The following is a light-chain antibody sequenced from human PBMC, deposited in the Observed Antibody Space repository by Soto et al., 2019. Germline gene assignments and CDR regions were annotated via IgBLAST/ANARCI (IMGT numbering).Light chain of an antibody. V-gene: IGLV2-14*01. CDR3: TSYRSSTTPVV. CDR1: SSDVGGYDY. CDR2: EVS. J-gene: IGLJ2*01. Sequence: QSALTQPASVSGSTGQSITISCTGTSSDVGGYDYVSWYQQLPGKAPKVMIYEVSNRPSGVSDRFSGSKSGNTASLTISGLQAEDEADYYCTSYRSSTTPVVFGGGTKLTVL.